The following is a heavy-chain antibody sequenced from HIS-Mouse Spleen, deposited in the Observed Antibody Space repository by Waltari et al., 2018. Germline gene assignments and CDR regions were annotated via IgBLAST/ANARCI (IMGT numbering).Heavy chain of an antibody. D-gene: IGHD5-18*01. CDR3: ARNRLVDTAMVFDY. J-gene: IGHJ4*02. Sequence: QVQLQQWGAGLLKPSETLSLTCAVYGGSFSGYYWSWIRQPPGKGLEWIGEINHSGSTNYNPSLKSRVTISVDTSKNQFSLKLSSVTAADTAVYYCARNRLVDTAMVFDYWGQGTLVTVSS. CDR1: GGSFSGYY. V-gene: IGHV4-34*01. CDR2: INHSGST.